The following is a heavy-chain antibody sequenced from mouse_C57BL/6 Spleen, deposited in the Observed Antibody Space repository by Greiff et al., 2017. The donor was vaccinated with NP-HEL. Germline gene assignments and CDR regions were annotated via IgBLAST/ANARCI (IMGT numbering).Heavy chain of an antibody. D-gene: IGHD1-1*01. CDR3: TRSGTAVGAPGRYFDY. CDR2: IDPETGGP. CDR1: GYTFTDYE. Sequence: QVQLQQSGAELVRPGASVTLSCKASGYTFTDYEMHWVKQTPVHGLEWIGAIDPETGGPAYNQKFKVKAILTAAKSSSTAYMELRSLTSEDSAGYYCTRSGTAVGAPGRYFDYWGQGTTLTVSS. V-gene: IGHV1-15*01. J-gene: IGHJ2*01.